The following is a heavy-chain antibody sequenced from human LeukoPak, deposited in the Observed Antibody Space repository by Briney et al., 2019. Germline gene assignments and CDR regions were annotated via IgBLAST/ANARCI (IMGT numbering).Heavy chain of an antibody. CDR1: GYTFTGYY. V-gene: IGHV1-2*02. Sequence: ASVKVSCKTSGYTFTGYYIHWVRQAAGQGLEWMGWIAPSSGDTNYAQKFQGRVTMTRDTSISTAYMELSRPTSDDTAMYYCARSILRPYYFHYWGQGTLVTVSS. CDR2: IAPSSGDT. CDR3: ARSILRPYYFHY. J-gene: IGHJ4*02.